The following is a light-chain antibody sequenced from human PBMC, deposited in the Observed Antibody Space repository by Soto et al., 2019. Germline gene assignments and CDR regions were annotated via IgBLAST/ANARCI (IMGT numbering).Light chain of an antibody. Sequence: QSVLTQAPSASGSPGQSLTISCTGTSSDIGAYNYVSWYQQHPGKAPKLMIYEVAKRPSGVPDRFSASKSGNTASLTVSGLQAEDEADYYCSSHGGSNNFYVFGTGTKLTV. CDR2: EVA. CDR3: SSHGGSNNFYV. CDR1: SSDIGAYNY. V-gene: IGLV2-8*01. J-gene: IGLJ1*01.